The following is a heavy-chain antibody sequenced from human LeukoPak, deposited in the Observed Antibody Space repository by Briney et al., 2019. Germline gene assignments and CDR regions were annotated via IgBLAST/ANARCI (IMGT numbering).Heavy chain of an antibody. CDR2: IYYSGST. CDR1: GGSISSSSYY. V-gene: IGHV4-39*07. CDR3: ARERGQWELPPFPDY. Sequence: PSETLSLTCTVSGGSISSSSYYWGWIRQPPGKGLEWIGSIYYSGSTYYNPSLKSRVTISVDTSKNQFSLKLSSVTAADTAVYYCARERGQWELPPFPDYWGQGTLVTVSS. J-gene: IGHJ4*02. D-gene: IGHD1-26*01.